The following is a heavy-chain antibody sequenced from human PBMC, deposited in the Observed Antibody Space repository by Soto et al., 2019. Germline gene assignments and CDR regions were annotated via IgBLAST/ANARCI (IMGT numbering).Heavy chain of an antibody. Sequence: EVQLVESGGGLAQPGRSLRLSCAASGFTFDDYAMHWVRQAPGKGLEWVSGISWNSGSIGYADSVKGRFTISRDNAKNSLYLQMNSLRAEDTALYYCAKDIYGQLLGDDAFDIWGQGTMVTVSS. CDR3: AKDIYGQLLGDDAFDI. J-gene: IGHJ3*02. V-gene: IGHV3-9*01. D-gene: IGHD2-2*01. CDR2: ISWNSGSI. CDR1: GFTFDDYA.